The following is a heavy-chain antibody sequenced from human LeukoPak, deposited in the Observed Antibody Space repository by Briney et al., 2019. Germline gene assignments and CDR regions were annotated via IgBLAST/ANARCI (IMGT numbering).Heavy chain of an antibody. CDR1: GFTFSNYW. CDR2: IKQDGSEK. CDR3: ARDPTIFGVVIVPDY. V-gene: IGHV3-7*01. Sequence: PGGSLRLSCAASGFTFSNYWMSWVGQAPGKGLEWVANIKQDGSEKYYVDSVKGRFTISRDNAKNSLYLQMNSLGAEDTAVYYCARDPTIFGVVIVPDYWGQGTLVTVSS. D-gene: IGHD3-3*01. J-gene: IGHJ4*02.